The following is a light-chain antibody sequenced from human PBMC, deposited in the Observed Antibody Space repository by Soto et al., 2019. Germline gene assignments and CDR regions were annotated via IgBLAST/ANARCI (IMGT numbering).Light chain of an antibody. J-gene: IGKJ2*01. CDR1: QTVNSDY. CDR2: GVF. Sequence: ETVLTQSPGTVSLSPGERATLSCTTSQTVNSDYLAWYQQKPGQAPRLFIYGVFNRATGIPDRFSGSGSGPYFTLTISGLEPEDAAVYHCQLYDGSLRTFGQGTNLEI. CDR3: QLYDGSLRT. V-gene: IGKV3-20*01.